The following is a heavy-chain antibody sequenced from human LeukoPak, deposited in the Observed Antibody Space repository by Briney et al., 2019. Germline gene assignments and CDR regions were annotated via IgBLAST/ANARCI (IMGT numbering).Heavy chain of an antibody. CDR1: GFTFSSYS. CDR2: ISSTSSYI. D-gene: IGHD3-10*01. J-gene: IGHJ4*02. CDR3: ARDPGGGVRGVIIHPPFDY. Sequence: GGSLRLSCAASGFTFSSYSMNWVRQAPGKGLEWVSSISSTSSYIYYADSVKGRFTISRDNAKNSLYLKMNSLRAEDTAVYYCARDPGGGVRGVIIHPPFDYWGQGTLVTVSS. V-gene: IGHV3-21*01.